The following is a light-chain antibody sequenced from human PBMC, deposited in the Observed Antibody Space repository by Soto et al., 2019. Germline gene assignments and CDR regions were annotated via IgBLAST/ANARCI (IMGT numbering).Light chain of an antibody. Sequence: IVLTQSPATLSFSPGESATLSFRASRSVSKYLAWYQQKPGQAPRLLIYDASNRPTDIPARLSGSGSGTDLTITISRLQTEDFEVYYCQQRSNWTLTFGQGTRLEIK. CDR3: QQRSNWTLT. J-gene: IGKJ5*01. CDR2: DAS. V-gene: IGKV3-11*01. CDR1: RSVSKY.